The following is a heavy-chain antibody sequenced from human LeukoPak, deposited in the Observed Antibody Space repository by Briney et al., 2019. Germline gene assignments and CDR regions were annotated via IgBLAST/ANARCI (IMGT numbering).Heavy chain of an antibody. CDR3: ARGTPPSSSCYDY. J-gene: IGHJ4*02. Sequence: GGSLRLSCAASGFTVSSNYMSWVRQAPGKGLEWVSVIYSGGSTYYADSVKGRFTISRDNSKNTLYLQMNSLRAEDTAVYYCARGTPPSSSCYDYWGQGTLVTVSS. CDR2: IYSGGST. D-gene: IGHD6-13*01. V-gene: IGHV3-53*01. CDR1: GFTVSSNY.